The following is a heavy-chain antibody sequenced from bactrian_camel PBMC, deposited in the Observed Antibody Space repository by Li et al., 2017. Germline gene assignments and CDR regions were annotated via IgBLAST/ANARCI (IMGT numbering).Heavy chain of an antibody. D-gene: IGHD1*01. CDR1: GFTVSGDY. CDR2: ITSEGSNV. V-gene: IGHV3-2*01. Sequence: HVQLVESGGGLVQPGGSLRLSCAASGFTVSGDYMSWVRQAPGKGLEWVSSITSEGSNVYYADSVKGRITISRDNAKNTVYLQMNSLKSEDTAMYYCALDQDFW.